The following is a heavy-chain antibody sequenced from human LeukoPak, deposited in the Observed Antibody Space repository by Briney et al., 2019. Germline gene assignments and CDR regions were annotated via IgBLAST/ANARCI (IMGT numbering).Heavy chain of an antibody. CDR1: GFTFTGHT. D-gene: IGHD3-3*01. J-gene: IGHJ4*02. Sequence: GGSLRLSCAASGFTFTGHTMTWLRQAPGKGLEWVSIIGGRDDRTYYADSVKGRFTISRDNSKNTLYLQINSLRGEDTVVYYCAKDPNPFHDFWSGYKWGQGTVVTVSS. V-gene: IGHV3-23*01. CDR2: IGGRDDRT. CDR3: AKDPNPFHDFWSGYK.